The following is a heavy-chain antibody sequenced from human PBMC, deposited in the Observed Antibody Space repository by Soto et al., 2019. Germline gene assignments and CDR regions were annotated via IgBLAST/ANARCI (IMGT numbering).Heavy chain of an antibody. CDR1: GGSISGHY. CDR2: IFYSGNT. CDR3: ARVGSSGWSPDY. D-gene: IGHD6-19*01. Sequence: SETLSLTCTVSGGSISGHYWTWIRQPPGKGLEWNGYIFYSGNTNYNPSLKNRVTISVDTSKNQFSLKLSSVTAADTAVYYCARVGSSGWSPDYWGPGTLVTVSS. V-gene: IGHV4-59*11. J-gene: IGHJ4*02.